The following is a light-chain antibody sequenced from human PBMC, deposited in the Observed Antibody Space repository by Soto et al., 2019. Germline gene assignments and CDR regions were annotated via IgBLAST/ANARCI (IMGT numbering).Light chain of an antibody. Sequence: EVVMTQSPATLSVSPGERATLSCRASQSISSNLAWYQQKPGQAPRLIIYAASTRATGIPARFSGSGSGTEFTLTISSLQSEDFAVYYCQQYHDWPPFAFGPGTKVDF. J-gene: IGKJ3*01. CDR1: QSISSN. CDR2: AAS. V-gene: IGKV3-15*01. CDR3: QQYHDWPPFA.